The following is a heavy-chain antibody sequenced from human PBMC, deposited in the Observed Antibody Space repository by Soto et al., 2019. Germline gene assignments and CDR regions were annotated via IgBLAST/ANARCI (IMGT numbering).Heavy chain of an antibody. CDR1: GYTFTSYG. J-gene: IGHJ6*03. Sequence: ASVKVSCKASGYTFTSYGISWVRQAPGQGLEWMGWINAYNGNTNYAQKLQGRVTMTTDTSTSTAYMELSSLRSEDTAVYYCARGGSSSWYGGYYDYLDVWGKGTSVTVS. V-gene: IGHV1-18*01. D-gene: IGHD6-13*01. CDR3: ARGGSSSWYGGYYDYLDV. CDR2: INAYNGNT.